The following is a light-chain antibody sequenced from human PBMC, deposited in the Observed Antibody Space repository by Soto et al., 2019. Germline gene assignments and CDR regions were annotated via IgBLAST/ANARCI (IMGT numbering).Light chain of an antibody. Sequence: IQMTQSPSSVSASVGDGVTMTCRASQGVGGWLAWYQQKPGKVPKLLIYATSSLHSGVPSRFSGSGSGTDFTLSISSLQPEEFATYYCQQTHSLPLSFGPGTKVDIK. CDR3: QQTHSLPLS. CDR2: ATS. CDR1: QGVGGW. J-gene: IGKJ3*01. V-gene: IGKV1-12*01.